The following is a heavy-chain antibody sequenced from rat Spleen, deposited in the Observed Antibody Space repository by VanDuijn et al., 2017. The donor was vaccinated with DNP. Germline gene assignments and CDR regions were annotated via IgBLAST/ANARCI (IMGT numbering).Heavy chain of an antibody. CDR2: ISYDGGST. CDR1: GFTFNNYY. D-gene: IGHD1-7*01. CDR3: ARRREYYGYFDY. V-gene: IGHV5-22*01. J-gene: IGHJ3*01. Sequence: EVQLVESGGGLVQPGGSLKLSCIASGFTFNNYYMTWIRQVPGTGLEWVAYISYDGGSTYYGDSVKGRFTISRDNAKSTLYLQMNSLRSEDMATYYCARRREYYGYFDYWGQGTLVTVSS.